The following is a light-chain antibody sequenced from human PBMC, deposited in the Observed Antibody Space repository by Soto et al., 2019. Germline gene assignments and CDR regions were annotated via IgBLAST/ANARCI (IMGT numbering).Light chain of an antibody. Sequence: EIVLTQSPATLSLSPGERATLSCRASQSVSNYLAWYQQKPGQAPRLLMYGISRRATGIPDRFSGSGSGTDFTLTITRLEPEDFAVYYCQQYVTSSPRTFGQGTKVEIK. CDR2: GIS. J-gene: IGKJ1*01. V-gene: IGKV3-20*01. CDR3: QQYVTSSPRT. CDR1: QSVSNY.